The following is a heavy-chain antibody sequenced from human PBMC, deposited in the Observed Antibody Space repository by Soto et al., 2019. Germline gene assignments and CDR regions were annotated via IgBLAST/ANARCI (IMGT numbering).Heavy chain of an antibody. CDR2: IYPGDSDT. J-gene: IGHJ6*02. D-gene: IGHD5-12*01. V-gene: IGHV5-51*01. CDR3: ARDRGYRDSDYYGMDV. CDR1: GYSFTSYW. Sequence: GESLKISCKGSGYSFTSYWIGWVRQMPGKGLEWMGIIYPGDSDTRYSPSFQGQVTISADKSISTAYLQWSSLKASDTAVYYCARDRGYRDSDYYGMDVWGQGITVTVSS.